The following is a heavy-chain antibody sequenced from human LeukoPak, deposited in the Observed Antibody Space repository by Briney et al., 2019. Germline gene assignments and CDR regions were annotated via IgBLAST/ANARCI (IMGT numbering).Heavy chain of an antibody. V-gene: IGHV3-7*01. CDR3: ARTETYDFWSGYDEY. CDR2: IKQDGSEK. Sequence: GGSLRLSCAASGFTFSSYWMGWVRQAPGKGLEWVANIKQDGSEKYYVDSVKGRFTISRDNAKNSLYLQMNSLRAEDTAVYYCARTETYDFWSGYDEYWGQGTLVTVSS. CDR1: GFTFSSYW. D-gene: IGHD3-3*01. J-gene: IGHJ4*02.